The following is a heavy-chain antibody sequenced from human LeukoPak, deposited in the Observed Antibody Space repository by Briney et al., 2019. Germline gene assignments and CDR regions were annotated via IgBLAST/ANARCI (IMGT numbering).Heavy chain of an antibody. J-gene: IGHJ4*02. D-gene: IGHD4-17*01. CDR2: IYHSGST. CDR1: GGSISSGGYP. Sequence: SETLSLTCAVSGGSISSGGYPWSWIRQPPGKGLEWIGYIYHSGSTYYNPSLKSRVTISVDRSKNQFSLKLSSVTAADTAVYYCARANVYGDRSFDYWGQGTLVTVSS. V-gene: IGHV4-30-2*01. CDR3: ARANVYGDRSFDY.